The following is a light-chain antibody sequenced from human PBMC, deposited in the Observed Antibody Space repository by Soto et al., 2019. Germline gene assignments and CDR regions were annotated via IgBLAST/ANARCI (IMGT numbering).Light chain of an antibody. Sequence: DIVMTQSPLSLPVTPGEPASISCRSSQSLLHSNGYNYLDWYLQKPGQSPQLLIYLGSNRASGVPDRFSGSGSGTDCTLKISRVEAEDVGVYYCMQALQTSFTFGGGTKVEIK. CDR2: LGS. CDR1: QSLLHSNGYNY. J-gene: IGKJ4*01. CDR3: MQALQTSFT. V-gene: IGKV2-28*01.